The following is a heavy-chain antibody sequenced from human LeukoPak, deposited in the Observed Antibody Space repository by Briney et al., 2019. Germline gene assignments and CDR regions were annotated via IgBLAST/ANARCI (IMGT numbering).Heavy chain of an antibody. CDR1: GFTVSSNY. CDR3: ARGFSPNDAFDI. V-gene: IGHV3-66*01. J-gene: IGHJ3*02. Sequence: GGSLRLSCAASGFTVSSNYMSWIRQAPGKGLEWVSVIYSGGSTYYADSVKGRFTISRDNSKNTLYLQMNSLRAEDTAVYYCARGFSPNDAFDIWGQGTMVTVSS. CDR2: IYSGGST. D-gene: IGHD2/OR15-2a*01.